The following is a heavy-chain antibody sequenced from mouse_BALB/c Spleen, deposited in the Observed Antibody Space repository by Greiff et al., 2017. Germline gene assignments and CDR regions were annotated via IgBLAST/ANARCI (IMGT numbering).Heavy chain of an antibody. D-gene: IGHD2-4*01. J-gene: IGHJ4*01. CDR3: TRSGDYDVYPPYAMDY. Sequence: VQLQQSGTVLARPGASVKMSCKASGYTFTSYWMHWVKQRPGQGLEWIGAIYPGNSDTSYNQKFKGKAKLTAVTSTSTAYMELSSLTNEDSAVYYCTRSGDYDVYPPYAMDYWGQGTSVTVSS. V-gene: IGHV1-5*01. CDR2: IYPGNSDT. CDR1: GYTFTSYW.